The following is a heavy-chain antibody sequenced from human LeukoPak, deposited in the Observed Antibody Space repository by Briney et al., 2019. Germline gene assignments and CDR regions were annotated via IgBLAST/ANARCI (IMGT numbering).Heavy chain of an antibody. CDR3: ARDRWFGESLNGMDV. V-gene: IGHV4-4*07. CDR2: IYTSGST. J-gene: IGHJ6*02. Sequence: PSETLSLTCTVSGGSISSYYWSWIRQPAGKGLEWIGRIYTSGSTNYNPSLKSRVTMSVDTSKNQFSLKLSSVTAADTAVYYCARDRWFGESLNGMDVWGQGTTVTVSS. CDR1: GGSISSYY. D-gene: IGHD3-10*01.